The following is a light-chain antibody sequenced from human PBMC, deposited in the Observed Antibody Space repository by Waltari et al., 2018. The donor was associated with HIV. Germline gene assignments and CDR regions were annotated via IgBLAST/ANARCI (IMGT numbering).Light chain of an antibody. CDR2: SDD. V-gene: IGLV1-44*01. CDR1: DSTIGSNT. CDR3: AAWDDSLNAYV. J-gene: IGLJ1*01. Sequence: QSVLTQPPSPSGPPGHRVAISCSGSDSTIGSNTIKWFQQLPGSAPKVLVYSDDHRPSGVPDRFSGSKSGTSASLAISGVQSEDEADYYCAAWDDSLNAYVFGSGTKVTVL.